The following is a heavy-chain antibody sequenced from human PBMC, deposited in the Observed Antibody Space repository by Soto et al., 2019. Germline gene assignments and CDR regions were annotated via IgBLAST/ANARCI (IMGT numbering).Heavy chain of an antibody. V-gene: IGHV1-8*01. CDR2: MNPNSGNT. Sequence: GSSVKVSCKASGYTFTSYDINWVRQATGQGLEWMGWMNPNSGNTGYAQKLQGRVTMTRNTSISTAYMELSSLRSEDTAVYYCAVNSGWPSLDYWGQGTLVTFSS. J-gene: IGHJ4*02. CDR3: AVNSGWPSLDY. CDR1: GYTFTSYD. D-gene: IGHD6-19*01.